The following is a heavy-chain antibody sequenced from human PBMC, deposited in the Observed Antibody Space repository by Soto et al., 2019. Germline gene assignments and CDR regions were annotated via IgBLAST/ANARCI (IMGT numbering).Heavy chain of an antibody. D-gene: IGHD3-10*02. CDR3: ARSGDKYNVLDC. Sequence: RLSCAASGFTVIYYYMSWIRQAPGKVLEWLSYSSNSGTYTRYADSVKGRFSISRDNAKNSLYLQINSLRGEDTATYYCARSGDKYNVLDCWGQGTRVTVSS. CDR1: GFTVIYYY. V-gene: IGHV3-11*06. CDR2: SSNSGTYT. J-gene: IGHJ4*02.